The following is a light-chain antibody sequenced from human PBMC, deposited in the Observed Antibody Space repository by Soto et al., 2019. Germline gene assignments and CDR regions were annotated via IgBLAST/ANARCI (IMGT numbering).Light chain of an antibody. CDR3: GQFVSSPPRT. CDR1: QSVSSAF. CDR2: GVS. Sequence: EIVLTQSPGTLSLSPGEKATLSCRASQSVSSAFLAWYQQKPGQAPRLLIYGVSNRATGIPDRFSGSGSGTDFIITISRLEPEDFALYYCGQFVSSPPRTFGQGTKVDIK. V-gene: IGKV3-20*01. J-gene: IGKJ1*01.